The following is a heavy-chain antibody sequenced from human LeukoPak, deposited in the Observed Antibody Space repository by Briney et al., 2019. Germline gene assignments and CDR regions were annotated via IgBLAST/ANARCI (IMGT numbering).Heavy chain of an antibody. D-gene: IGHD2-8*02. J-gene: IGHJ4*02. Sequence: GGSLRLSCAASGFTFRNYWMHWVRQAPGKGLVWVSRISDDVRITNYADSVEGRFTISRDNAENTLYLQMTSLRAEDTAVYYCARSARMSGGLAFDYWGQGILVTVSS. CDR1: GFTFRNYW. CDR3: ARSARMSGGLAFDY. CDR2: ISDDVRIT. V-gene: IGHV3-74*01.